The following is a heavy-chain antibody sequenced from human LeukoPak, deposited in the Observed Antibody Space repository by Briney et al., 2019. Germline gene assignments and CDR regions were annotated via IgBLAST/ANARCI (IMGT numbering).Heavy chain of an antibody. V-gene: IGHV3-33*03. Sequence: PGGSLTLSCAASGFTFSHYGMHWVRLAPGAGLEWAAVIWSDGSDKYYAESVQRRFTISRDNSKNSLFLQMSGLRAEDTAVYYCAKDAQRGFDYSNSLQNWGQGILGTVSS. J-gene: IGHJ1*01. CDR2: IWSDGSDK. D-gene: IGHD4-11*01. CDR1: GFTFSHYG. CDR3: AKDAQRGFDYSNSLQN.